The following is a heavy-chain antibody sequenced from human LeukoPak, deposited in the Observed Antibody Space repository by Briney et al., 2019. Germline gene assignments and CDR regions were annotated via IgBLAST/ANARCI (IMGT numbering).Heavy chain of an antibody. V-gene: IGHV1-69*05. CDR1: GGTFSSYA. J-gene: IGHJ4*02. CDR2: IIPIFGTA. CDR3: ASGEYGSGSYLHY. D-gene: IGHD3-10*01. Sequence: SVKVSCKASGGTFSSYAISWVRQAPGQGLVWMGGIIPIFGTANYAQKFQGRVTITTDESTSTAYMELSSLRSEDTAVYYCASGEYGSGSYLHYWGQGTLVTVSS.